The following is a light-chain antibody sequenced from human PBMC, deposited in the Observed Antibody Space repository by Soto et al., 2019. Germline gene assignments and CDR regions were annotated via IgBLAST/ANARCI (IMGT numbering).Light chain of an antibody. J-gene: IGLJ2*01. CDR3: SSYTGTSNVL. CDR2: DVN. CDR1: SSDVGAYNY. V-gene: IGLV2-14*03. Sequence: QSALTQPASVSGSPGQSITISCTGTSSDVGAYNYVSWYQQHPGKAPKFLIYDVNNRPSGVSNRFSGSKSGNTAFLTISGLQPEDEAAYYCSSYTGTSNVLFGGGTKLTVL.